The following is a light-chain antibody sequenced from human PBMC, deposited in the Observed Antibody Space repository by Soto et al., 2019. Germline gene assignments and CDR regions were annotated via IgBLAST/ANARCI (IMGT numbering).Light chain of an antibody. CDR2: EVS. CDR3: SSYTSTSTLA. J-gene: IGLJ3*02. Sequence: QSALTQPASVSGSPGQSIIITCTGTSSDVGGYNYVSWYRHLPGKAPKLILYEVSNRPSGVSNRFSGSKFRNTASLTISGLQAVDEGDYYCSSYTSTSTLAFGGGTKVTVL. CDR1: SSDVGGYNY. V-gene: IGLV2-14*01.